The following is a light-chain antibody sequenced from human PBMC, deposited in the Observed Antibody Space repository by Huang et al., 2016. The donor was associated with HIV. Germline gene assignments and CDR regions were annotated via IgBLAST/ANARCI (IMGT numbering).Light chain of an antibody. CDR2: KVS. V-gene: IGKV2-30*02. J-gene: IGKJ1*01. Sequence: EVVVTQSPFSLPVTLGQPASISCRSSQSLVHSDGNTYLNWFQQRPGQSPRRLIYKVSIRDAGVPDRFSGSGSGADFALNISRVEAEDVGLYFCMQGTHWPPGTFGQGTKLEIK. CDR3: MQGTHWPPGT. CDR1: QSLVHSDGNTY.